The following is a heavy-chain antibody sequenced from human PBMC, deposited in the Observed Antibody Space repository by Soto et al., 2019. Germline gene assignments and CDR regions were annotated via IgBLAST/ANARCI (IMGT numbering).Heavy chain of an antibody. CDR1: GYTFTSYD. V-gene: IGHV1-8*01. J-gene: IGHJ4*02. CDR2: MNPNSGNT. D-gene: IGHD6-13*01. Sequence: QVQLVQSGAEVKKPGASVKVSCKASGYTFTSYDINWVRQATGQGPEWVGWMNPNSGNTAYAQKFQGRVTMTRNPSISTACMELSSLRSEDTAVYYCARGLGSSSWRAGTFDYWGQGGLVAVSS. CDR3: ARGLGSSSWRAGTFDY.